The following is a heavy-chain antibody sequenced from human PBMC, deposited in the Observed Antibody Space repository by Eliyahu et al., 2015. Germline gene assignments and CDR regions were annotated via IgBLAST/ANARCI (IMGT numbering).Heavy chain of an antibody. D-gene: IGHD5-18*01. CDR2: IKTGGNT. CDR3: AREVDTVMVTHFDL. V-gene: IGHV3-53*01. CDR1: SSNY. Sequence: SSNYMSWVRQAPGKGLECVALIKTGGNTYYADSVGGRFSISRDDSENTVXLQMTRLKPEDTAVYXCAREVDTVMVTHFDLWGQGTLVTVSS. J-gene: IGHJ4*02.